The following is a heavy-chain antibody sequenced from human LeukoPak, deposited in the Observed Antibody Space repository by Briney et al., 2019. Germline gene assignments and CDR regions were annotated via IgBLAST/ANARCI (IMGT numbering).Heavy chain of an antibody. CDR3: ARDAAGPDGDIDY. Sequence: PGGSLRLSCAVSGFTFSSYAMSWVRQAPGKGLVWVSRLNTDGSSTNYADSVKGRFTISRDNAKNTLYLQMNSLRAEDTALYYCARDAAGPDGDIDYWGQGTLVTVSS. CDR2: LNTDGSST. D-gene: IGHD4-17*01. V-gene: IGHV3-74*01. CDR1: GFTFSSYA. J-gene: IGHJ4*02.